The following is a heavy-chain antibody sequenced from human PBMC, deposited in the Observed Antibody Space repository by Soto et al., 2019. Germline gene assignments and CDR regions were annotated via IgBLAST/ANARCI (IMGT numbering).Heavy chain of an antibody. CDR3: ARDVGNLLGARSDY. CDR1: GGSISSGDYY. J-gene: IGHJ4*02. Sequence: SETLSLTCTVSGGSISSGDYYWSWIRQPPGKGLEWIGYIYYSGSTYYNPSLKSRVTISVDTSKNQFSLKLSSVTAADTAVYYCARDVGNLLGARSDYWGQGTLVTVSS. D-gene: IGHD3-16*01. CDR2: IYYSGST. V-gene: IGHV4-30-4*01.